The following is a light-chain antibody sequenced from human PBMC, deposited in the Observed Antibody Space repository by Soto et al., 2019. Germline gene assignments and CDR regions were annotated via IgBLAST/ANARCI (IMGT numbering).Light chain of an antibody. V-gene: IGLV2-14*03. CDR1: TSDVGGYNS. CDR3: CSFTTTTSYV. Sequence: ALTQPASVSGSPGQSITISCTGTTSDVGGYNSVSWYQQHPGKAPKLIIYEVRRRPSGVSNRFSGSMAANTASLTISGLQTEDEADYYCCSFTTTTSYVFGTGTKVTVL. CDR2: EVR. J-gene: IGLJ1*01.